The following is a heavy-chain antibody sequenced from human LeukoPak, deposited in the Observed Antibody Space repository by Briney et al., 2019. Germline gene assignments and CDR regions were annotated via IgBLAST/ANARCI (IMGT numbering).Heavy chain of an antibody. J-gene: IGHJ3*02. CDR1: GGSVSSGSYY. Sequence: SETLSLTCTVSGGSVSSGSYYRSWIRQPAGKGLEWIGRIYTDGSTSCNPSLKSRVTISVDTSKNQFSLNLTSLTAADTAVYYCARATYYYDSSGYYGDAFDIWGQGTMVTVSS. D-gene: IGHD3-22*01. CDR3: ARATYYYDSSGYYGDAFDI. CDR2: IYTDGST. V-gene: IGHV4-61*02.